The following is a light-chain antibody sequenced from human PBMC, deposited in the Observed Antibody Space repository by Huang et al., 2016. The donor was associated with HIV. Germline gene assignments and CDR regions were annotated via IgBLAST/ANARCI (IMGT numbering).Light chain of an antibody. CDR3: QHYRVWPPVYT. Sequence: EIVMTQPPATLAVSPGERATLSGRASHTVSSHLAWYQQKPGQAPSLLLYAAATSATDIPARFSGSGSGTEFTLTISSLQSEDFAVYYCQHYRVWPPVYTFGQGTKLEIK. CDR1: HTVSSH. V-gene: IGKV3-15*01. CDR2: AAA. J-gene: IGKJ2*01.